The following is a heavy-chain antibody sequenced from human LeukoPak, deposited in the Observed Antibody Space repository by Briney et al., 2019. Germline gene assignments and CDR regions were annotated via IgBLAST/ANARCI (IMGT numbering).Heavy chain of an antibody. CDR3: ARDPSHFFGVVIWGHFDS. D-gene: IGHD3-3*01. V-gene: IGHV3-30-3*01. Sequence: GSLRLSCAASGFTFTTYAMHWVRQAPGKGLEWVAVISYDGINKYYADSVKGRFTISRDNSKNTLYLRMDSLRAEDTAVYYCARDPSHFFGVVIWGHFDSWGQGTLVTVSS. J-gene: IGHJ4*02. CDR1: GFTFTTYA. CDR2: ISYDGINK.